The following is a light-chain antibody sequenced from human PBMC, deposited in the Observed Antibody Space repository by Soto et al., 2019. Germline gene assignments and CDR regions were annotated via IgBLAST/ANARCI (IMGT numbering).Light chain of an antibody. Sequence: QSALTQPAFVSGSPGQSITISCTGTNSDVGGYNFVSWYQQHPGKVPKLMIYDVTNRPSGVSNLFAGSKSGNTASLTISGHQAEDEADYYCSSYTSSSTLVFGTGTKLTVL. J-gene: IGLJ1*01. CDR2: DVT. CDR1: NSDVGGYNF. CDR3: SSYTSSSTLV. V-gene: IGLV2-14*01.